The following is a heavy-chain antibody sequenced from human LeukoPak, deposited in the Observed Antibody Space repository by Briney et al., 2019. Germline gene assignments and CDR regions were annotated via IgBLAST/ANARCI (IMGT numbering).Heavy chain of an antibody. CDR3: ARERRGYDNYYYMDV. V-gene: IGHV1-2*02. Sequence: ASVKVSCKASGYTFTAYYLHWVRQAPGQGLEWMGWINPNSGGTNYAQKFQGRVTMTRDTSISTAYMELSRLISDDTAVYYCARERRGYDNYYYMDVWGKGTTVTVSS. D-gene: IGHD5-12*01. CDR1: GYTFTAYY. CDR2: INPNSGGT. J-gene: IGHJ6*03.